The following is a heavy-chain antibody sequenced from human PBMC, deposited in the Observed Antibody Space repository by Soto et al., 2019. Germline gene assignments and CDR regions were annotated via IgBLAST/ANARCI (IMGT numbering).Heavy chain of an antibody. CDR2: ISAYNGNT. Sequence: ASVKVSCKASGYTFTSYGISWVRQAPGQGLEWMGWISAYNGNTNYAQKLQGRVTMTTDTSTSTAYMELRSLRSDDTAVYYCARTTELCSGGSCYWFDPWGQGTLVTVCS. J-gene: IGHJ5*02. V-gene: IGHV1-18*01. CDR1: GYTFTSYG. CDR3: ARTTELCSGGSCYWFDP. D-gene: IGHD2-15*01.